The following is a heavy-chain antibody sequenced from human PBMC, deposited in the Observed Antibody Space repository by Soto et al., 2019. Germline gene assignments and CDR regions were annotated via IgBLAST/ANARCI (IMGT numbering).Heavy chain of an antibody. V-gene: IGHV1-58*01. D-gene: IGHD4-4*01. CDR1: GFTFTSSA. CDR3: AADLSRRGVTTDFDY. CDR2: IVVGSGNT. Sequence: ASVKVSCKASGFTFTSSAVQWVRQARGQRLEWIGWIVVGSGNTNYAQKFQERVTITRDMSTGTAYMELSSLRSEDTAVYYCAADLSRRGVTTDFDYWGQGTLVTVSS. J-gene: IGHJ4*02.